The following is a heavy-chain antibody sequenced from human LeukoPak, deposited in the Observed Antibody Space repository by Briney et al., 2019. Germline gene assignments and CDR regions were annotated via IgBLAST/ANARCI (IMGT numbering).Heavy chain of an antibody. CDR3: AKKPATIKFPFDI. V-gene: IGHV3-23*01. Sequence: GGSLRLSCVGSGFSFSTYDMGWVRQTPGKGLEWASAISTTGGYTEDADSVKGRFTISRDNSQNTLFLQMHSLRAEDTAVYYCAKKPATIKFPFDIWGQGTLVTVSP. CDR1: GFSFSTYD. CDR2: ISTTGGYT. D-gene: IGHD5-24*01. J-gene: IGHJ4*02.